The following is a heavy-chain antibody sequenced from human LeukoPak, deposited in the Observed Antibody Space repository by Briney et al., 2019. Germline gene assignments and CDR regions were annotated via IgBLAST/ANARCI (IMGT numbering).Heavy chain of an antibody. D-gene: IGHD2-15*01. V-gene: IGHV3-23*01. Sequence: GGSLRLSCAASGFTFSSYAMSWVRQAPGKGLEGVSVISDSGGSTYYADSVKGRFTISRDNSKNTLYLQMHSLRAEDTAVYYCAKPRGSSVVERMDVWGQGTTVTVSS. CDR3: AKPRGSSVVERMDV. J-gene: IGHJ6*02. CDR2: ISDSGGST. CDR1: GFTFSSYA.